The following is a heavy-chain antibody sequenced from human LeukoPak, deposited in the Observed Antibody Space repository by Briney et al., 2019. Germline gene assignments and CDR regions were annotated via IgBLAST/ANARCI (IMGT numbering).Heavy chain of an antibody. J-gene: IGHJ3*02. CDR1: GYTFTSYA. V-gene: IGHV1-3*01. CDR2: INAGNGNT. Sequence: ASVKVSCKASGYTFTSYAMHWVRQAPGQRLEWMGWINAGNGNTKYSQKFQGRVTITRDTSASTAYMELSSLRSEDTAVYYCARGGVTGTPADPDAFDIWGQGTMVTVSS. CDR3: ARGGVTGTPADPDAFDI. D-gene: IGHD1-20*01.